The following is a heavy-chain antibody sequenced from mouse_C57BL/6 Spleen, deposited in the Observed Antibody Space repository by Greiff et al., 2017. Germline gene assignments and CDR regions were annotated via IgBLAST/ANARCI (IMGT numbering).Heavy chain of an antibody. V-gene: IGHV5-15*01. CDR3: ARRGGSSYLYFDV. CDR1: GFTFSDYG. J-gene: IGHJ1*03. D-gene: IGHD1-1*01. CDR2: ISNLAYSI. Sequence: EVKVVESGGGLVQPGGSLKLSCAASGFTFSDYGMAWVRQAPRKGPEWVAFISNLAYSIYYADTVTGRFTISRENAKNTLYLEVSSLRSEDTAMYYFARRGGSSYLYFDVWGTGTTVTVSS.